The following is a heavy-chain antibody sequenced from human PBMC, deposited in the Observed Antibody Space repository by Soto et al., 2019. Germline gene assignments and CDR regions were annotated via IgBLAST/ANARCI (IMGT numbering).Heavy chain of an antibody. CDR2: IYDSGST. CDR1: GGSVSSGSYY. V-gene: IGHV4-61*01. D-gene: IGHD3-10*01. CDR3: AREYTPGSYWSHYGTDV. J-gene: IGHJ6*02. Sequence: SETLSLTCTVSGGSVSSGSYYWTWIRQPPGKGLEWIGYIYDSGSTSYNPSLKSRVTISVDTSKNQFSLRLSSVTAADTAVYYCAREYTPGSYWSHYGTDVWGQETRVTVSS.